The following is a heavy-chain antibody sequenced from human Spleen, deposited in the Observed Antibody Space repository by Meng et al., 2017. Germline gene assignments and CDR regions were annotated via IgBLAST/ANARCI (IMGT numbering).Heavy chain of an antibody. J-gene: IGHJ6*02. CDR2: ISGDST. V-gene: IGHV3-38-3*01. D-gene: IGHD3-22*01. CDR3: AREYDSSGYYYYYYYYYGMDV. CDR1: GFTVSSNE. Sequence: GESLKISCAASGFTVSSNEMSWVRQAPGKGLEWVSFISGDSTYYADSGKGRFTISRDNSKNTLHLQMNSLRAEDTAVYYCAREYDSSGYYYYYYYYYGMDVWGQGTTVTVSS.